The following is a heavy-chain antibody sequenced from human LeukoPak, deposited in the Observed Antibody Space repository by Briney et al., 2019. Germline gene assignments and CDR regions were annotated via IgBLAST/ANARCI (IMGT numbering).Heavy chain of an antibody. CDR1: GFTFSTYA. CDR3: AKDRELLFAHCWFDL. V-gene: IGHV3-23*01. CDR2: ISISGGAT. Sequence: GGSLRLSCAASGFTFSTYAMSWVRQAPGKGLEWVSGISISGGATYYADSVKGRFTISRDDSKNTLYLQMNRLRAEDTAMYYCAKDRELLFAHCWFDLWGQGTLVAASS. D-gene: IGHD3-16*02. J-gene: IGHJ5*02.